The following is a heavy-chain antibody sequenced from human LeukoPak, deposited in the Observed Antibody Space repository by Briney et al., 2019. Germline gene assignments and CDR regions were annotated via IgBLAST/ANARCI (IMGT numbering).Heavy chain of an antibody. CDR3: AREGSGIAVADRTDY. Sequence: SETLSLTCTVSGGSISSGGYYWSWIRQPAGKGLEWIGRIYTSGSTNYNPSLKSRVTISVDTSKNQFSLKLSSVTAADTAVYYCAREGSGIAVADRTDYWGQGTLVTVSS. D-gene: IGHD6-19*01. V-gene: IGHV4-61*02. CDR1: GGSISSGGYY. J-gene: IGHJ4*02. CDR2: IYTSGST.